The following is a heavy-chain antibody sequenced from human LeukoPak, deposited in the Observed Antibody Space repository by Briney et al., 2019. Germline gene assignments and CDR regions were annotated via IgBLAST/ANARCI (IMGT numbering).Heavy chain of an antibody. J-gene: IGHJ4*02. D-gene: IGHD6-13*01. V-gene: IGHV3-30*18. CDR1: GFTFSSYG. CDR2: ISYDGSNK. CDR3: AKDKTPWGSSSWYYFDY. Sequence: PGGSLRLSCAASGFTFSSYGMHWVRQAPGKGLEWVAVISYDGSNKYYADSVKGRFTISRDNSKNTLYLQMNSLRAEDTAVYYCAKDKTPWGSSSWYYFDYWRQGTLVTVSS.